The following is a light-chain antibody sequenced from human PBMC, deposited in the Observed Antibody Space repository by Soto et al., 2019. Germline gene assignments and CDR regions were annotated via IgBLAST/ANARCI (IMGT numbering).Light chain of an antibody. V-gene: IGLV2-14*01. CDR2: EVS. CDR1: SSDVGGYTY. CDR3: TSYASNTAVL. J-gene: IGLJ3*02. Sequence: QSVLTQPASVSGSPGQSITISCTGTSSDVGGYTYVSWYQHHPGKAPKLIISEVSYRPSGVSSRFSGSKSGNTASLTVSGLQAEDEADYYCTSYASNTAVLFGGGTKVTVL.